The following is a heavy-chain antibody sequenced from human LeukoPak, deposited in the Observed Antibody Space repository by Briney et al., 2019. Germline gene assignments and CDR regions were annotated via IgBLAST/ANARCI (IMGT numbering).Heavy chain of an antibody. Sequence: SATLSLTCAVYGGSFSGYYWSWIRQPPGKGLEWIGEINHSGSTNYNPSLKSRVTISVDTSKNQFSLKLSSVTAADTAVYHCARHAPLGYSSVSYPPPNWFDPWGQGTLVTVSS. D-gene: IGHD6-19*01. CDR2: INHSGST. J-gene: IGHJ5*02. V-gene: IGHV4-34*01. CDR3: ARHAPLGYSSVSYPPPNWFDP. CDR1: GGSFSGYY.